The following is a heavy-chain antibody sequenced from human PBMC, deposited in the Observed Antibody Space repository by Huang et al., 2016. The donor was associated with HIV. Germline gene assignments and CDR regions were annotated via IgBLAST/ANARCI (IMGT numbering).Heavy chain of an antibody. D-gene: IGHD5-18*01. J-gene: IGHJ4*02. Sequence: QVQLVQSGAEMKKSGSSVKVSCKASGGTVSSFSFTWVRQAPGHGLEWMGGNIPLHDKTDLAQKFRGRVTLTADESTNTAFMELSGLTSQDTAVYYCARGVGNSNRGFDIWGQGTLVTVS. CDR3: ARGVGNSNRGFDI. CDR2: NIPLHDKT. V-gene: IGHV1-69*10. CDR1: GGTVSSFS.